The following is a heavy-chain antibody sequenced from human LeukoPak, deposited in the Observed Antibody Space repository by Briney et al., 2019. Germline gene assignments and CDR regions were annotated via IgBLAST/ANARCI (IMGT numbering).Heavy chain of an antibody. D-gene: IGHD3-22*01. CDR2: IGSSAVST. CDR3: GRKWFS. Sequence: GGSLRLSCAASGFTFSNYEMHWVRQAPGKGLEWFSVIGSSAVSTKYADSVKGRFTISRDNANNSLYLQMNSLRSEDTAVYYCGRKWFSWGRGTLVTVSS. CDR1: GFTFSNYE. V-gene: IGHV3-48*03. J-gene: IGHJ4*02.